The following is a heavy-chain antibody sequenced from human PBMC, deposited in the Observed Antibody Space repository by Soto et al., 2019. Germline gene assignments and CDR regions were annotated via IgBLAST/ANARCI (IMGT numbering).Heavy chain of an antibody. D-gene: IGHD5-12*01. Sequence: GGSLRLSCAASGFSFRTYGMHWVRQAPGKGLEWVAVISNDGSNTYYADSVKGRFTISRANAKNSLYLQMNSLRAEDTAVYYCARGDGYNLFYFDYWGQGNLVTVSS. J-gene: IGHJ4*02. CDR3: ARGDGYNLFYFDY. CDR1: GFSFRTYG. V-gene: IGHV3-30*03. CDR2: ISNDGSNT.